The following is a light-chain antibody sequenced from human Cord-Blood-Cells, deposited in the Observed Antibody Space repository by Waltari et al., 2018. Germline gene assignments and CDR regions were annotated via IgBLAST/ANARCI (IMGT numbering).Light chain of an antibody. Sequence: DIQMTQSPSSLSASVGDRVTITCRASQSISSYLNWYQQKPGKAPKLLIYAASSLQSGXXXRFSGSGSGTDFTLTISSLQPEDFATYYCQQSYSTPWTFGQGTKVEIK. V-gene: IGKV1-39*01. J-gene: IGKJ1*01. CDR3: QQSYSTPWT. CDR1: QSISSY. CDR2: AAS.